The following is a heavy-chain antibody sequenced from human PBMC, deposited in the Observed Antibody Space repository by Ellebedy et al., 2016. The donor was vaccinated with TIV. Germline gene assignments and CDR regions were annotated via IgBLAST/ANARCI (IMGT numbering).Heavy chain of an antibody. Sequence: ASVKVSXXASGYTFTSYDINWVRQATGQGLEWMGWMNPNSGNTGYAQKFQGRVTMTRNTSISTAYMELSSLRSEDTAVYYCATDRGVVRGVIDRWGQGTLVTVSS. V-gene: IGHV1-8*01. CDR3: ATDRGVVRGVIDR. D-gene: IGHD3-10*01. CDR2: MNPNSGNT. CDR1: GYTFTSYD. J-gene: IGHJ4*02.